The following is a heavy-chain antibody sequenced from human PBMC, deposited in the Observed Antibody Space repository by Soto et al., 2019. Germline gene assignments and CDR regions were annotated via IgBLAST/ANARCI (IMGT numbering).Heavy chain of an antibody. D-gene: IGHD3-10*01. V-gene: IGHV3-33*01. J-gene: IGHJ4*02. CDR1: GFTFSSYG. Sequence: GGSLRLSCAASGFTFSSYGMHWVRQAPGKGLEWVAVIWYDGSNKYYADSVKGRFTISRDNSKNTLYLQMNSLRAEDTAVYYCARDLDGSGQAALDYWGQGTLVTVSS. CDR2: IWYDGSNK. CDR3: ARDLDGSGQAALDY.